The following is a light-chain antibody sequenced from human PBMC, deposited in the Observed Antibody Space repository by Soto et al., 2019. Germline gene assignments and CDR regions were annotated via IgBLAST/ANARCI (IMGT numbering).Light chain of an antibody. CDR1: SSDVGGYNS. V-gene: IGLV2-14*01. CDR2: EAT. Sequence: QSVLTQPACVCGSPGQSITIACTGTSSDVGGYNSLSWYQQRPGKAPKLVIYEATNRPSGISNRFSGSKSGNTASLTISGLQAEDKADYYCSSYTSSSTRVFGTGTKVPVL. CDR3: SSYTSSSTRV. J-gene: IGLJ1*01.